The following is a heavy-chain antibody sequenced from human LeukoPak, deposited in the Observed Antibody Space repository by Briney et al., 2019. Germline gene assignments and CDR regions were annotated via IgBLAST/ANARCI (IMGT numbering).Heavy chain of an antibody. D-gene: IGHD5-24*01. CDR3: ARAARRPDGWTGGSYH. J-gene: IGHJ4*02. CDR1: GGSISGYK. Sequence: SETLSLTRSVSGGSISGYKWAWIRQPAGKGLEWLGRSDDGGHTDYNPSLESRLTVSIDKSKNQVSLKLTSVTAADTAVYYCARAARRPDGWTGGSYHWGQGIPVTVSS. V-gene: IGHV4-4*07. CDR2: SDDGGHT.